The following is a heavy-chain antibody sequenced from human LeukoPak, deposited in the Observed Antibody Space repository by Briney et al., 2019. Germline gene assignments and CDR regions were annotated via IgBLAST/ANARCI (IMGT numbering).Heavy chain of an antibody. V-gene: IGHV4-31*03. CDR3: ARRGVGRSTSCYNY. Sequence: SETLSLTCTVSGGSISSGGYYWSWIRQHPGKGLEWIGYIYYSGSTYYNPSLKSRVTISVDTSKNQFSLKLSSVTAADTAVYYCARRGVGRSTSCYNYWGQGTLVTVSS. J-gene: IGHJ4*02. CDR2: IYYSGST. D-gene: IGHD2-2*02. CDR1: GGSISSGGYY.